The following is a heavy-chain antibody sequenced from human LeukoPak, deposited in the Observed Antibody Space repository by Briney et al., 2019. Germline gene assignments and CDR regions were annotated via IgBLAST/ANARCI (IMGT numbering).Heavy chain of an antibody. J-gene: IGHJ4*02. Sequence: GGSLRPSCAASGITFSYYWTHWVRQAPGKGLGWVSRMDVDGSIATYADSLKGRSTISRDTPTNTLYLRMTRLRAEDTAVYYWAREGGYDPFEYWGQGTLVTVSS. D-gene: IGHD5-12*01. V-gene: IGHV3-74*01. CDR2: MDVDGSIA. CDR1: GITFSYYW. CDR3: AREGGYDPFEY.